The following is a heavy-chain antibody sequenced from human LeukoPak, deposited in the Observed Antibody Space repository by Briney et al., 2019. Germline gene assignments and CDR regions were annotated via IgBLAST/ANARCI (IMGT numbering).Heavy chain of an antibody. CDR1: GFTSSNYA. J-gene: IGHJ5*02. CDR3: ARDGEQWLVTWFDP. V-gene: IGHV3-30-3*01. Sequence: GGSLRLSCAASGFTSSNYAMHWVRQAPGKGLEWVAVISYDGSNKYYTDSVKGRFSISRDNSKNTLYLEMNSLRLEDTAVYYCARDGEQWLVTWFDPWGQGTLVTVAS. D-gene: IGHD6-19*01. CDR2: ISYDGSNK.